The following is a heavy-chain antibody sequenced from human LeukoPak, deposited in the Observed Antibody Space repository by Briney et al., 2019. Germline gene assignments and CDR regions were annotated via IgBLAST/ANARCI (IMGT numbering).Heavy chain of an antibody. Sequence: GRSLRLFCAASGFTFSSYAMHWVRQAPGKGLEWVAVISYDGSNKYYADSVKGRFTISRDNSKNTLYLQMNSLRAEDTAVYYCARAMVRGVIAYYYYYYGMDVWGQGTTVTVSS. J-gene: IGHJ6*02. CDR1: GFTFSSYA. D-gene: IGHD3-10*01. CDR2: ISYDGSNK. V-gene: IGHV3-30*04. CDR3: ARAMVRGVIAYYYYYYGMDV.